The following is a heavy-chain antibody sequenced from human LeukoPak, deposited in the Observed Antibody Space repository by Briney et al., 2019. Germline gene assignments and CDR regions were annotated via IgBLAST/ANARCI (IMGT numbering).Heavy chain of an antibody. V-gene: IGHV3-48*03. CDR2: ISSSGSTI. J-gene: IGHJ4*02. D-gene: IGHD1-26*01. CDR1: GFTFSSYE. Sequence: GGSLRLSCAASGFTFSSYEMNWVRQAPGKGLEWVSYISSSGSTIYYADSVKGRFTISRDNAKNSLYLQMNSLRAEDTAVYYCARGHGSYYFDYWGQGTLVTVSS. CDR3: ARGHGSYYFDY.